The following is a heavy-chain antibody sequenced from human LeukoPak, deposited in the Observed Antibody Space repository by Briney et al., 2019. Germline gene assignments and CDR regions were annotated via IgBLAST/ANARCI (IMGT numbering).Heavy chain of an antibody. CDR2: ISWNSGSI. V-gene: IGHV3-9*01. CDR3: AKATFDY. CDR1: GFTFDDYA. J-gene: IGHJ4*02. Sequence: GGSLGLSCAASGFTFDDYAMHWVRQAPGKGLEWVSGISWNSGSIGYADSVKGRLTISRDNAKNSLYLQMNSLRAEDTALYYCAKATFDYWGQGTLVTVSS.